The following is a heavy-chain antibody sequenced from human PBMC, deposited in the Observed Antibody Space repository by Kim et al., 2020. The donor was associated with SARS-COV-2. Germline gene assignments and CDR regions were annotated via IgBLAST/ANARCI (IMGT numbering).Heavy chain of an antibody. V-gene: IGHV1-58*01. J-gene: IGHJ5*02. CDR3: AADTLVSAA. D-gene: IGHD2-15*01. CDR1: GFTFSNSA. Sequence: SVKVSCKASGFTFSNSAVQWVRQTRGQRLEWIGWTVIGSGNTHYAQKFQRRVTFTRDTSTGTAYMELSSLRFDDTAIYYCAADTLVSAAWGQGTLVTVSS. CDR2: TVIGSGNT.